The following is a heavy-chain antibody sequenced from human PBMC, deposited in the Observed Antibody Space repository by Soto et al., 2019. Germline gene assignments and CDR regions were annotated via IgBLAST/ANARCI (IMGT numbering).Heavy chain of an antibody. V-gene: IGHV4-4*02. CDR1: GGSISSSNW. D-gene: IGHD6-13*01. J-gene: IGHJ6*02. CDR3: ARGYSSSWYEGYYYYYGMDV. CDR2: IYHSGST. Sequence: SETLSLTCAVSGGSISSSNWWSWVRQPPGKGLEWIGEIYHSGSTNYNPSLKSRVTISVDKSKNQFSPKLSSVTAADTAVYYCARGYSSSWYEGYYYYYGMDVWGQGTTVT.